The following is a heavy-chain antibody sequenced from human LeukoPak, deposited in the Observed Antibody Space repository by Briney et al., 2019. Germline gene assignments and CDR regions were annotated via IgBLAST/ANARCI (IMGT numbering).Heavy chain of an antibody. CDR1: GFTFSSYG. CDR3: AKDTGFYFLDY. D-gene: IGHD2/OR15-2a*01. J-gene: IGHJ4*02. V-gene: IGHV3-30*18. Sequence: PWGSLRLSCAASGFTFSSYGMHWVRQAPGKGLEWVAVISYDGSNKYYADSVKGRFTISRDNSKNTLYLQMNSLRAEDTAVYYCAKDTGFYFLDYWGQGTLVTVSS. CDR2: ISYDGSNK.